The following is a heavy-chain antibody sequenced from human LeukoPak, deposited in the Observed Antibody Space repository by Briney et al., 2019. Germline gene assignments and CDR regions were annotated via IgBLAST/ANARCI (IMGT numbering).Heavy chain of an antibody. CDR1: GFTVSSNY. CDR2: IYSGGST. Sequence: GGSLRLSCAASGFTVSSNYMSWVRQAPGKGLEWVSVIYSGGSTYYADSVKGRFTIPRDNSKNTLYLQMNSLRAEDTAVYYRARPVDVSPYYYGMDVWGQGTTVTVSS. J-gene: IGHJ6*02. D-gene: IGHD2-8*01. CDR3: ARPVDVSPYYYGMDV. V-gene: IGHV3-66*04.